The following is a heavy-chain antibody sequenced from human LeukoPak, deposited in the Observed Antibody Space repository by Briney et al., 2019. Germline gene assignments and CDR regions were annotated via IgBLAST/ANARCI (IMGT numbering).Heavy chain of an antibody. V-gene: IGHV4-39*01. Sequence: SETLSLTCSLSGVSISRSFYYWGWIRQPPGKRLEWIGNVYYSGCTYYNPSLKSRVSMSVDTSQNQFSLTLTSVTAADTAVYFCARRPNLPADDGDYWRFDVWGQGRRVTVSS. D-gene: IGHD4-17*01. CDR1: GVSISRSFYY. CDR3: ARRPNLPADDGDYWRFDV. J-gene: IGHJ3*01. CDR2: VYYSGCT.